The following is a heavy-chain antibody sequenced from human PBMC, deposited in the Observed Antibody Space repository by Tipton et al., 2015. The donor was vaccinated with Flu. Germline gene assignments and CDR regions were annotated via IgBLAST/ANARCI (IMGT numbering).Heavy chain of an antibody. J-gene: IGHJ5*02. CDR1: SGSVSSAGYY. V-gene: IGHV4-61*08. CDR3: ARRDYSNYVSVPKNWFDP. Sequence: LRLSCTVSSGSVSSAGYYWTWVRQPPGKGLEWIGYIYNNQYTKYNPSLESRVTISVDPSKEQFSLQLRSVTAADTAVYYCARRDYSNYVSVPKNWFDPWGQGTLVTVSS. CDR2: IYNNQYT. D-gene: IGHD4-11*01.